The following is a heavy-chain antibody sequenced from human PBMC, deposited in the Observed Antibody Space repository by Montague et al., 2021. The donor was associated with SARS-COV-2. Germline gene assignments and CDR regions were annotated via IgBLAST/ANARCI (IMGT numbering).Heavy chain of an antibody. Sequence: SKTLSLTCAVYGGSFSGHYWNWIRQPPGKGLEWIGEINHSGSTNNNPSLKSRVTMSVDTSKNQFSLKLSSVTAADTAVYYCARGARQGYGFRLGSFDYWGQGTLVTVSS. V-gene: IGHV4-34*01. CDR2: INHSGST. CDR3: ARGARQGYGFRLGSFDY. D-gene: IGHD3-10*01. CDR1: GGSFSGHY. J-gene: IGHJ4*02.